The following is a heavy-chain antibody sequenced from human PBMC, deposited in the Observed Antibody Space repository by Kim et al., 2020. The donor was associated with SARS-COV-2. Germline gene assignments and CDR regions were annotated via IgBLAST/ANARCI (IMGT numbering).Heavy chain of an antibody. CDR2: IYYSGST. Sequence: SETLSLTCTVSGGSISSGGYYWSWIRQHPGKGLEWIGYIYYSGSTYYNPSLKSRVTISVDTSKNQFSLKLSSVTAADTAVYYCAREVGSGSDLFDPWGQGTLVTVSS. V-gene: IGHV4-31*03. CDR1: GGSISSGGYY. J-gene: IGHJ5*02. D-gene: IGHD3-22*01. CDR3: AREVGSGSDLFDP.